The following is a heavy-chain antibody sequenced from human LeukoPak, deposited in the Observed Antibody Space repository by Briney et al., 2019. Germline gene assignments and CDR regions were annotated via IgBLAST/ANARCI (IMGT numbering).Heavy chain of an antibody. CDR3: AKDLGAAYYYGMDV. J-gene: IGHJ6*02. CDR1: GFTFDDYA. D-gene: IGHD2-15*01. CDR2: ISWNSGSI. V-gene: IGHV3-9*01. Sequence: QPGRSLRLSCAASGFTFDDYAMHWVRRAPGKGLEWVSGISWNSGSIGYADSVKGRFTISRDNAKNSLYLQMNSLRAEDTALYYCAKDLGAAYYYGMDVWGQGTTVTVSS.